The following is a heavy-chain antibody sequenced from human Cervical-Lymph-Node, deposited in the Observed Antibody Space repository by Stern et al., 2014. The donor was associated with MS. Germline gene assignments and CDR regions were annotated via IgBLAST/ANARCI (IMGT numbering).Heavy chain of an antibody. CDR2: VYYNGSI. V-gene: IGHV4-59*01. CDR3: ARHSVGVKEFDS. CDR1: GGSLRTFS. D-gene: IGHD5/OR15-5a*01. Sequence: QVQLVESGPGLVKPSETLSLTCTVSGGSLRTFSWSWIRQPQGRGLEWIGCVYYNGSITYNPSLKSRVTMSVDTSKSQLSLRLHSVTAADTAVYYCARHSVGVKEFDSWGQGTLVTVSS. J-gene: IGHJ4*02.